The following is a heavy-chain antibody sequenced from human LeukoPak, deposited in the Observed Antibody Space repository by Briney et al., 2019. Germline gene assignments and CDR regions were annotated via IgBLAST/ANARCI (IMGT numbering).Heavy chain of an antibody. CDR1: GGSFSGYY. D-gene: IGHD2-15*01. CDR2: INHGGST. Sequence: SETLSLTCAVYGGSFSGYYWSWIRQPPGKGLEWIGEINHGGSTNYNPSLKSRVTISVDTSKNQFSLKLSSVTAADTAVYYCARGVRRGYCSGGSCRNKYYFDYWGQGTLVTVSS. CDR3: ARGVRRGYCSGGSCRNKYYFDY. J-gene: IGHJ4*02. V-gene: IGHV4-34*01.